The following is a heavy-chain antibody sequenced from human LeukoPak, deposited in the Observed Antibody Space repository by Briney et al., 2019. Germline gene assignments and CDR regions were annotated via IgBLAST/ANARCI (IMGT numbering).Heavy chain of an antibody. D-gene: IGHD5-18*01. J-gene: IGHJ2*01. V-gene: IGHV1-69*13. Sequence: ASVKVSCKASGIFGSYVISWVRQAPGQGIEWMGGIIPVSGSTHYAQKFQGRLTITADESTSTVYMEMSSLRSEDTAMYYCAKEGNTALVTGYFDLWGRGTLVTVSA. CDR2: IIPVSGST. CDR1: GIFGSYV. CDR3: AKEGNTALVTGYFDL.